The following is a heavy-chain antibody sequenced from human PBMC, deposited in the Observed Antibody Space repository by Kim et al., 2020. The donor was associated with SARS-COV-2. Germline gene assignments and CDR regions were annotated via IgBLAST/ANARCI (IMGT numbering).Heavy chain of an antibody. D-gene: IGHD6-19*01. J-gene: IGHJ4*02. CDR3: ARDPWAVAGLDY. Sequence: YEADAGKGRFTISRDNAKNTLYLQMNSLRAEDTAVYDCARDPWAVAGLDYWGQGTLVTVSS. V-gene: IGHV3-66*01.